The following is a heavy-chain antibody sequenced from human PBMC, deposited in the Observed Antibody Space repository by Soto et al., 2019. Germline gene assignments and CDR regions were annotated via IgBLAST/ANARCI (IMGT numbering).Heavy chain of an antibody. CDR1: GSPFGDFV. CDR2: ISHDGSDK. V-gene: IGHV3-30*18. CDR3: AKSPDFFCRSDKCDRYYFEY. Sequence: LSCAASGSPFGDFVMHWLRQAPGKGLEWVAVISHDGSDKFYADSVKARFTISRSNPKNTLYLQMSGLRAEDTAGYYCAKSPDFFCRSDKCDRYYFEYVSQGT. J-gene: IGHJ4*02. D-gene: IGHD2-15*01.